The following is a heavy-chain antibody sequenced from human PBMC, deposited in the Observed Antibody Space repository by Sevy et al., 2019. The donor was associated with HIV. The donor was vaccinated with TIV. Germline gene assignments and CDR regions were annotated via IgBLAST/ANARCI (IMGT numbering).Heavy chain of an antibody. CDR2: LSYDGSHK. V-gene: IGHV3-30*18. D-gene: IGHD1-26*01. CDR3: AKEVKLGATTRYYFYGMDV. J-gene: IGHJ6*02. CDR1: GLTFRNYG. Sequence: GGSLRLSCAASGLTFRNYGIYWVRQAPGKGLEWVAALSYDGSHKYYGDSVKGRFTISRDNSKNTLYLQMNSLRAEDTAMYYCAKEVKLGATTRYYFYGMDVWGQGTTVTVSS.